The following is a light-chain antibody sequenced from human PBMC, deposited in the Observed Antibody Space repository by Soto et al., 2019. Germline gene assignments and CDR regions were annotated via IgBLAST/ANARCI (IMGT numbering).Light chain of an antibody. Sequence: IVLTQSPATLSLSPGERATLSCRASQSVSSYLAWYQQKPGQAPRLLIYDASNRATGIPARFSGSGSETDFTLTISSLEPEDFAVYYCQQRSNWPPGLTFGGGTKVEIK. CDR1: QSVSSY. J-gene: IGKJ4*01. V-gene: IGKV3-11*01. CDR3: QQRSNWPPGLT. CDR2: DAS.